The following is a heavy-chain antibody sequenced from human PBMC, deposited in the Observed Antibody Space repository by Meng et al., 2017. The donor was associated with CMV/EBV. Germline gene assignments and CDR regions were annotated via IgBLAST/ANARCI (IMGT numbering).Heavy chain of an antibody. D-gene: IGHD3-10*01. V-gene: IGHV4-61*01. J-gene: IGHJ4*02. Sequence: SCTVSGGSVSSGSYYWSWIRQPPGKGLEWIGYIYYSGSTNYNPSLKSRVTISVDTSKNQFSLKLSSVTAADTAVYYCARVPYYGSEIFDYWGQGTLVTVSS. CDR1: GGSVSSGSYY. CDR3: ARVPYYGSEIFDY. CDR2: IYYSGST.